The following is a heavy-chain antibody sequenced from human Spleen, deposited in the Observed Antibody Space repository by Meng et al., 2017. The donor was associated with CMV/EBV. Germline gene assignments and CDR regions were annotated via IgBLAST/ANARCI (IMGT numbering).Heavy chain of an antibody. D-gene: IGHD2-15*01. J-gene: IGHJ6*02. V-gene: IGHV4-34*01. CDR2: IYYSATT. CDR1: DESLSSYY. Sequence: SETLSLTCAVYDESLSSYYWSWVRQPPGRGLEWIGSIYYSATTYYEPSLKSRVTISRDTSKKQFYLKLTSVTAADTAVYYCAKGVSPGYYYYYGMDVWGQGTTVTVSS. CDR3: AKGVSPGYYYYYGMDV.